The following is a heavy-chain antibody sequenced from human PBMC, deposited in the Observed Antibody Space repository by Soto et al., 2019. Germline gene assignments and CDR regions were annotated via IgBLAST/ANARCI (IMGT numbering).Heavy chain of an antibody. Sequence: GASVKVSCKASGGTFSSYTISWVRQAPGQGLEWMGRIIPILGIANYAQKFQGRVTITADKSTSTAYMELSSLRSEDTAVYYCASRMLVSGHMAFDIWGQVTMVTV. CDR3: ASRMLVSGHMAFDI. V-gene: IGHV1-69*02. CDR1: GGTFSSYT. J-gene: IGHJ3*02. CDR2: IIPILGIA. D-gene: IGHD3-10*02.